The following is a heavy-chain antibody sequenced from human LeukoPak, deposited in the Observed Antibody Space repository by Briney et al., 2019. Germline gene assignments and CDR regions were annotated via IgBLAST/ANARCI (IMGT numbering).Heavy chain of an antibody. CDR1: GFTFSSYG. V-gene: IGHV3-30*02. CDR2: IILDGSNK. Sequence: GRSRRPSCAPSGFTFSSYGTDWVRRSPGKGLEWVAFIILDGSNKYYADSVKGRFTIYRDNSKTTLYLLMNSLRGEDTAISSGAKDPTRFTHPSTLVDSWGQGTLVTVSS. CDR3: AKDPTRFTHPSTLVDS. D-gene: IGHD3-3*01. J-gene: IGHJ4*02.